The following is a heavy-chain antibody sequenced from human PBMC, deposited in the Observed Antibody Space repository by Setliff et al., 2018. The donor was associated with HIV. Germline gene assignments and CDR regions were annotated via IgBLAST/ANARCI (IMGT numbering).Heavy chain of an antibody. V-gene: IGHV1-46*01. CDR2: INPRGGST. Sequence: ASVKVSCKASGYTFTSYYMHWVRQAPGQGLEWMGIINPRGGSTSYAQNFQGRVTMTRDTSTSTVYMELSRLRSEDTAVYYCARRGSRGDYYYYMDVWGKGTTVTVSS. J-gene: IGHJ6*03. CDR1: GYTFTSYY. D-gene: IGHD3-10*01. CDR3: ARRGSRGDYYYYMDV.